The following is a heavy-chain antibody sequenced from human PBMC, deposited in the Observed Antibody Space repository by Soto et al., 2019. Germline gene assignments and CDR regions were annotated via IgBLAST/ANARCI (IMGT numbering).Heavy chain of an antibody. CDR2: TYYMSRWYN. V-gene: IGHV6-1*01. D-gene: IGHD1-7*01. J-gene: IGHJ6*03. Sequence: SQTLSLTCVISGDSVSSNSAAWNWIRLSPSRGLEWLARTYYMSRWYNDYAVSVRSRITVNPDTSKNQFSLQLTSVTPEDTAVYYCAGTTSHHWLYMDVWGKGATVTVSS. CDR3: AGTTSHHWLYMDV. CDR1: GDSVSSNSAA.